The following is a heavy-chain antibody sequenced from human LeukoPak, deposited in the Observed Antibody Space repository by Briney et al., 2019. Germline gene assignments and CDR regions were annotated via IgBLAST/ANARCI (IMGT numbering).Heavy chain of an antibody. J-gene: IGHJ5*02. Sequence: SETLSLTCAVYGGSFSGYYWSWIRQPPGKGLELIGEINHSGSTNYSPSLKSRVTISVDTSKNQFSLKLSSVTAADTAVYYCARGGTYSSGWYNWFDPWGQGTLVTVSS. D-gene: IGHD3-22*01. CDR3: ARGGTYSSGWYNWFDP. CDR2: INHSGST. V-gene: IGHV4-34*01. CDR1: GGSFSGYY.